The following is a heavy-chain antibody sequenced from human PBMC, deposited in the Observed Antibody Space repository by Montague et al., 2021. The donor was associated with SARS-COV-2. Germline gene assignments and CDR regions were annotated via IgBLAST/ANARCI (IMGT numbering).Heavy chain of an antibody. CDR1: GGSFSGYY. CDR3: ARGRAARSITIFGVVNPAIRYYYYMDV. V-gene: IGHV4-34*01. J-gene: IGHJ6*03. D-gene: IGHD3-3*01. CDR2: INDSGST. Sequence: SETLSLTCAVYGGSFSGYYWSWIRQPPGKGLEWVGEINDSGSTYHNPSLKSRVTISVDTSKNQFSLKPSSVTAADTAVYYCARGRAARSITIFGVVNPAIRYYYYMDVWGKGTTVTVSS.